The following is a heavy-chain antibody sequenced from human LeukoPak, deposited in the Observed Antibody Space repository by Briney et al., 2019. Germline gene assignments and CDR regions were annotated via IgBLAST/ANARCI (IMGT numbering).Heavy chain of an antibody. Sequence: ASVKVSCKASGYTFTSSDINWVRQATGQGLEWMGWMNPNTGNTEYAQKFRGRVTMTSNTSISTAYMELSSLRSEDTAVYYCARGQKDNGVSSSWYYYGMDVWGQGTTVTVSS. CDR3: ARGQKDNGVSSSWYYYGMDV. V-gene: IGHV1-8*01. J-gene: IGHJ6*02. CDR1: GYTFTSSD. D-gene: IGHD6-13*01. CDR2: MNPNTGNT.